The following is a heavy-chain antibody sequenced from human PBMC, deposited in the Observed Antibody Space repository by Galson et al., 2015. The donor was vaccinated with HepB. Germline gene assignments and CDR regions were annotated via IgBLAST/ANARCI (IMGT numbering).Heavy chain of an antibody. D-gene: IGHD2-21*02. V-gene: IGHV3-21*01. CDR2: ISSSSSYI. CDR3: ARYIVVVTATGSGADEPMDV. J-gene: IGHJ6*02. CDR1: GFTFSSYS. Sequence: SLRLSCAASGFTFSSYSMNWVRQAPGKGLEWVSSISSSSSYIYYADSVKGRFTISRDNAKNSLCLQMNSLRAEDTAVYYCARYIVVVTATGSGADEPMDVWGQGTTVTVSS.